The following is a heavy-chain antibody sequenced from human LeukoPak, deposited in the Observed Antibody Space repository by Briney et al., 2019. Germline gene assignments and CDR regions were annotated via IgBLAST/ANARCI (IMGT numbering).Heavy chain of an antibody. CDR1: GGSISSYY. CDR2: IYYSGST. D-gene: IGHD2-2*01. CDR3: ARESDCSSTSCFSTYYDFWSGGRTLDP. Sequence: SETLSLTCTVSGGSISSYYWSWIRQPPGKGLEWIGYIYYSGSTNYNPSLKSRVTISVDTSKNQFSLKLSSVTAADTAVYYCARESDCSSTSCFSTYYDFWSGGRTLDPWGQGTLVTVPS. J-gene: IGHJ5*02. V-gene: IGHV4-59*01.